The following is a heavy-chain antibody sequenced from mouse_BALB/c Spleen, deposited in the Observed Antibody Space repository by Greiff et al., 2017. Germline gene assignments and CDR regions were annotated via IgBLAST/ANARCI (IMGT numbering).Heavy chain of an antibody. CDR2: IWAGGST. Sequence: QVQLQQSGPGLVAPSQSLSITCTVSGFSLTSYGVHWVRQPPGKGLEWLGVIWAGGSTNYNSALMSRLSISKDNSKSQVFLKMNSLQTDDTAMYYCARESLLRLFAYWGQGTLVTVSA. CDR3: ARESLLRLFAY. J-gene: IGHJ3*01. V-gene: IGHV2-9*02. D-gene: IGHD1-2*01. CDR1: GFSLTSYG.